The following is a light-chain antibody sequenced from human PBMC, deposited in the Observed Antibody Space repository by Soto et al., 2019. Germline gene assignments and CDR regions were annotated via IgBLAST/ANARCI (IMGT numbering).Light chain of an antibody. Sequence: EVVLTQSPATLSVAPGERVTLSCRASESVSTNLAWYQQKAGQAPRLLIYGASTRATGIPARFSGSGSGTEFILTISSLPSEDFAVYYCQQYSIWRTFGQGTKVDIK. J-gene: IGKJ1*01. CDR3: QQYSIWRT. CDR1: ESVSTN. V-gene: IGKV3-15*01. CDR2: GAS.